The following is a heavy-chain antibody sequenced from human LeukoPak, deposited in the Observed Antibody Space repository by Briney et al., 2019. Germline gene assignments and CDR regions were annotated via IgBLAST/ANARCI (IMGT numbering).Heavy chain of an antibody. Sequence: GGSLRLSCAVSGLKFDDYAMFWVRQAPGKGLEWVAGINWNRGSIAYADSVKGRFTISRDNAKNSLYLQMNSLRAEDTAVYYCARDRLYTDYEFDYWGQGTLVTVSS. CDR1: GLKFDDYA. CDR3: ARDRLYTDYEFDY. J-gene: IGHJ4*02. D-gene: IGHD5-12*01. V-gene: IGHV3-9*01. CDR2: INWNRGSI.